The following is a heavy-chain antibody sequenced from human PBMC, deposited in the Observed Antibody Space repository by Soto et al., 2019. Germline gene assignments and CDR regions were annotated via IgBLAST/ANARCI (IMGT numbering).Heavy chain of an antibody. V-gene: IGHV4-61*01. CDR1: GGSVSSGSYY. Sequence: SETLSLTCTVSGGSVSSGSYYWSWIRQPPGKGLEWLGYIYYSGSTNYNPSLKSRVTISVDTSKNQFSLKLSSVTAADTAVYYCARAGYCSGGSCYSGIYYYGVDVWGQGTTVTVSS. CDR2: IYYSGST. CDR3: ARAGYCSGGSCYSGIYYYGVDV. J-gene: IGHJ6*02. D-gene: IGHD2-15*01.